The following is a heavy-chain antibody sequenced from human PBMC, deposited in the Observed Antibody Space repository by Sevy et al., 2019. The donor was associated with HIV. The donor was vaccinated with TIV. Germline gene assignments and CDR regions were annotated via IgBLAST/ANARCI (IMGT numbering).Heavy chain of an antibody. CDR2: IYYNGHT. V-gene: IGHV4-59*08. J-gene: IGHJ4*02. CDR1: GGSITSLY. D-gene: IGHD1-26*01. CDR3: AGENAWGRGYS. Sequence: SETLSLTCTVSGGSITSLYWGWIRQPPGKGLEWIANIYYNGHTNYNPSLKGRVTLSLDTSKNQFSLRLTSVTAAGTAMYYCAGENAWGRGYSWGQGTLVTVSS.